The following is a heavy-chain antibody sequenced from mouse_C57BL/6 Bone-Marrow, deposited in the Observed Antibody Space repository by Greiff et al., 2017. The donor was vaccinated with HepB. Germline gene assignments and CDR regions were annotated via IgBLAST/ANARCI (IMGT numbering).Heavy chain of an antibody. Sequence: VQLQQSGAELVRPGTSVKVSCKASGYAFTNYLIEWVKQRPGQGLEWIGVINPGSGGTNYNEKFKGKATLTADKSSSTAYMQLSSLTSEYSAVYFCASLGFFDFWGQGTTLTVSS. D-gene: IGHD3-1*01. CDR2: INPGSGGT. J-gene: IGHJ2*01. V-gene: IGHV1-54*01. CDR1: GYAFTNYL. CDR3: ASLGFFDF.